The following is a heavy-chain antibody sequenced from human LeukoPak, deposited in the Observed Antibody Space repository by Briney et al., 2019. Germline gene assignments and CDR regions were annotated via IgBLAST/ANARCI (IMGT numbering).Heavy chain of an antibody. D-gene: IGHD3-22*01. V-gene: IGHV4-59*01. CDR2: IYYSGST. CDR1: GGSISSYY. J-gene: IGHJ4*02. Sequence: SETLSLTCTVSGGSISSYYWSWIRQPPGKGLEWIGYIYYSGSTNYNPSLKSRVTISVDTSKNQFSLRLTSVTAADTAVYYCARGPDSSGYHFDYWGQGTLVTVSS. CDR3: ARGPDSSGYHFDY.